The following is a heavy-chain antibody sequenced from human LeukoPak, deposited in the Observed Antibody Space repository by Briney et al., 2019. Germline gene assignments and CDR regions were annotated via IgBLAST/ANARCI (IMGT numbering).Heavy chain of an antibody. Sequence: ASVKVSCKASGGTFSSYAISRVRQAPGQGLEWMGGIIPIFGTANYAQKFQGRVTITTDESTSTAYMELSSLRSGDTAVYYCARGGSYYPFDYWGQGTLVTVSS. J-gene: IGHJ4*02. CDR1: GGTFSSYA. D-gene: IGHD1-26*01. CDR2: IIPIFGTA. V-gene: IGHV1-69*05. CDR3: ARGGSYYPFDY.